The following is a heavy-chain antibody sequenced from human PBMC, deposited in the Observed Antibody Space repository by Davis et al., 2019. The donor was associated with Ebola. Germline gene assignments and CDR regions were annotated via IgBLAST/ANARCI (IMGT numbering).Heavy chain of an antibody. CDR3: ARGPSLRNFDY. CDR2: INHSGST. D-gene: IGHD4/OR15-4a*01. J-gene: IGHJ4*02. V-gene: IGHV4-34*01. Sequence: MPSETLSLTCTVSGGSISSYYWSWIRQPPGKGLEWIGEINHSGSTNYNPSLKSRVTISVDTSKNQFSLKLSSVTAADTAVYYCARGPSLRNFDYWGQGTLVTVSS. CDR1: GGSISSYY.